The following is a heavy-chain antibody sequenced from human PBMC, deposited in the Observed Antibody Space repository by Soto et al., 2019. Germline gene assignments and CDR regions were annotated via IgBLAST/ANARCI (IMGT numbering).Heavy chain of an antibody. V-gene: IGHV3-33*01. J-gene: IGHJ4*02. D-gene: IGHD3-10*01. CDR1: GFTFSSYG. CDR2: IWYDGSNK. CDR3: ARDKRFGEVIDY. Sequence: QVQLVESGGGVVQPGRSLRLSCAASGFTFSSYGMHWVRQAPGKGLEWVAVIWYDGSNKYYADSVKGRFTISRDNSENTLYLQMNSLRAEDTAVYYCARDKRFGEVIDYWGQGTLVTVSS.